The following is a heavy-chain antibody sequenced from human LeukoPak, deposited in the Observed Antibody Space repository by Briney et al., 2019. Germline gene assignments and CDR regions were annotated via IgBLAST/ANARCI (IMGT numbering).Heavy chain of an antibody. CDR3: AKEVEGYQLLSRKYYYYYMDV. D-gene: IGHD2-2*01. CDR1: GVTFSSYG. Sequence: GGSLRLSCAASGVTFSSYGMHWVRQAPGKGLEWVAFIRDDGSNKYYADSVKGRFTISRDKSKNTLYLQMNSLRPEDTAVYYCAKEVEGYQLLSRKYYYYYMDVWGKGTTVTISS. V-gene: IGHV3-30*02. CDR2: IRDDGSNK. J-gene: IGHJ6*03.